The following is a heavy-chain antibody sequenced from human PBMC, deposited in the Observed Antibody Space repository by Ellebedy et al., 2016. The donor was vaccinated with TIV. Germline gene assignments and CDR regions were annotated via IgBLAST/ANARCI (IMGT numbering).Heavy chain of an antibody. D-gene: IGHD3-10*01. CDR3: ARSELGWRLGGAFDH. J-gene: IGHJ4*02. CDR1: GGTFSSYA. Sequence: SVKVSCXASGGTFSSYAISWVRQAPGQGLEWMGGIIPIFGSANYAQKFQGRVTIIADESTSTAYMELSSLRSDDTAVYFCARSELGWRLGGAFDHWGQGSPVTVSS. CDR2: IIPIFGSA. V-gene: IGHV1-69*13.